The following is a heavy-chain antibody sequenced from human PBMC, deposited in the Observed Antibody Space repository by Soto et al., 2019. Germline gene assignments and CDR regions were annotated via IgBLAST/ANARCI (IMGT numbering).Heavy chain of an antibody. V-gene: IGHV6-1*01. D-gene: IGHD6-13*01. J-gene: IGHJ5*01. Sequence: SQTLSLTCAISGDSVSSNSAAWTWIRQSPSRGLEWLGRTYYRSKWYSDYAVSVRSRITINADTTRNQFSLQVNSVTPEDTAVYYCARQGSSWFDSWGQGALVTFS. CDR3: ARQGSSWFDS. CDR2: TYYRSKWYS. CDR1: GDSVSSNSAA.